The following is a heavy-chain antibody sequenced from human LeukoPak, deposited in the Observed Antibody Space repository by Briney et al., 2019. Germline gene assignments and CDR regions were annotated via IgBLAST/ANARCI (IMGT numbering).Heavy chain of an antibody. D-gene: IGHD2-2*01. J-gene: IGHJ5*02. CDR1: GYTFTSYG. V-gene: IGHV1-18*01. CDR3: AREGYCSSTSCYRPYNWFDP. Sequence: ASVKVSCKASGYTFTSYGISWVRQAPGQGLEWMGWISAYNGNTNYAQKLQGRVTMTTDTSTSTAYMELRSLRSDDTAVYYCAREGYCSSTSCYRPYNWFDPWGQGTLVTVSS. CDR2: ISAYNGNT.